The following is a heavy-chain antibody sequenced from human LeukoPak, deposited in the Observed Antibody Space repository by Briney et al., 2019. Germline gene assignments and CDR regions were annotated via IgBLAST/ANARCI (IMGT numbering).Heavy chain of an antibody. CDR3: ARGPGYYYYGMDV. CDR2: IYTSGST. V-gene: IGHV4-61*02. J-gene: IGHJ6*02. Sequence: SQTLSLTCTVSGGSISSGSYYWSWIRQPAGKGLEWIGRIYTSGSTNYNPSLKSRVTISVDTSKNQFSLKLSSVTAADTAVYCCARGPGYYYYGMDVWGQGTTVTVSS. CDR1: GGSISSGSYY.